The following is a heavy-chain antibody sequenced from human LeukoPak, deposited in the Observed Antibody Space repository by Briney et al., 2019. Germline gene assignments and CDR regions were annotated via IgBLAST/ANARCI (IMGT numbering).Heavy chain of an antibody. CDR3: ARAPITSPFYFDD. CDR2: MNWSAGSR. V-gene: IGHV3-20*04. D-gene: IGHD2-2*01. J-gene: IGHJ4*02. CDR1: GFAFDEHG. Sequence: RSGGYLRLYCTASGFAFDEHGMSWVRQVPGQGLKWVSAMNWSAGSRGYADALRGRVTISRDNAKNSLYLQMDSLRAEDTALYYCARAPITSPFYFDDWGQGTLVTVSS.